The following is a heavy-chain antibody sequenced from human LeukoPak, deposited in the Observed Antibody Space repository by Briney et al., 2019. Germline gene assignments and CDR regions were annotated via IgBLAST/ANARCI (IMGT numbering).Heavy chain of an antibody. J-gene: IGHJ6*02. D-gene: IGHD3-16*01. Sequence: PGGSLRLSCAASGFTFSSYGMHWVRQAPGKGLEWVSSISSSSSDMYYADSVKGRFTISRDNAKTSLYLQMNSLRAEDTAVYYCASMGGMDVWGQGTTVTVSS. CDR2: ISSSSSDM. CDR1: GFTFSSYG. V-gene: IGHV3-21*01. CDR3: ASMGGMDV.